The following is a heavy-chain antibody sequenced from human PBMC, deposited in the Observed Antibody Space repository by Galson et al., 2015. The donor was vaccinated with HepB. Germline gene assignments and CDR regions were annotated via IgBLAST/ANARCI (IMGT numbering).Heavy chain of an antibody. CDR2: TYYRSKWYN. Sequence: CAISGDSVSSNSAAWNWIRQSPSRGLEWLGRTYYRSKWYNDYAVSVKSRITINPDTSKNQFSLQLNSVTPEDTAVYYCARGRCSSTSCSFDYWGQGTLVTVSS. D-gene: IGHD2-2*01. J-gene: IGHJ4*02. V-gene: IGHV6-1*01. CDR1: GDSVSSNSAA. CDR3: ARGRCSSTSCSFDY.